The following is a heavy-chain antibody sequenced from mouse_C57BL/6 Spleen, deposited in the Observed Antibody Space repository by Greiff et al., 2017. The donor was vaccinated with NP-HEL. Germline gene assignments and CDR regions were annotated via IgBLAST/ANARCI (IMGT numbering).Heavy chain of an antibody. CDR3: ARRGGSSLDY. D-gene: IGHD1-1*01. CDR2: IYPGDGDT. CDR1: GYAFSSSW. V-gene: IGHV1-82*01. Sequence: VKVVESGPELVKPGASVKISCKASGYAFSSSWMNWVKQRPGKGLEWIGRIYPGDGDTNYNGKFKGKATLTADKSSSTAYMQLSSLTSEDSAVYFCARRGGSSLDYWGQGTTLTVSS. J-gene: IGHJ2*01.